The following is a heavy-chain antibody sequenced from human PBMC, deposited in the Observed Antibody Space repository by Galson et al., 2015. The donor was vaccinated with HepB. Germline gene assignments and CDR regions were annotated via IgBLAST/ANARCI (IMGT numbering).Heavy chain of an antibody. J-gene: IGHJ3*02. CDR1: GFTFSSYG. V-gene: IGHV3-33*01. Sequence: SLRLSCAASGFTFSSYGMHWVRQAPGKGLEWVAVIWYDGSNKYYADSVKGRFTISRDNSKNTLYLQMNSLRAGDTAVYYCARRNPHPCGGDCSGLPDAFDIWGQGAMATVSS. CDR3: ARRNPHPCGGDCSGLPDAFDI. CDR2: IWYDGSNK. D-gene: IGHD2-21*01.